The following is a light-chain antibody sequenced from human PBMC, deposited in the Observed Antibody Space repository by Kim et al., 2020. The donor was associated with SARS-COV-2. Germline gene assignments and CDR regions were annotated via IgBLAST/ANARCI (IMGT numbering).Light chain of an antibody. CDR3: QQYYNYPVT. V-gene: IGKV1-8*01. CDR1: QSVSTY. Sequence: AIRMTQSPSSFSASAGDRVTLTCRASQSVSTYVVWYQQKPGKAPKPLIYAASTLHSGVPSRFSGSGSGTDFTLTITYLQSEDSATYYCQQYYNYPVTFGGGTKVEI. CDR2: AAS. J-gene: IGKJ4*01.